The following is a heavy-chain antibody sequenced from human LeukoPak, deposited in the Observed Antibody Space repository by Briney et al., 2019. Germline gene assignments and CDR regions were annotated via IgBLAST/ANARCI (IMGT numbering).Heavy chain of an antibody. CDR1: GGSIGSSSYY. D-gene: IGHD2-2*01. CDR3: ARAPAAKEYYYGMDV. V-gene: IGHV4-39*01. J-gene: IGHJ6*02. CDR2: IYYSGST. Sequence: SETLSLTCTVSGGSIGSSSYYWGWIRQPPGKGLEWIGSIYYSGSTDYNPSLKSRVTISVDTSKNQFSLKLSSVSAADTAVYYCARAPAAKEYYYGMDVWGQGTTVTVSS.